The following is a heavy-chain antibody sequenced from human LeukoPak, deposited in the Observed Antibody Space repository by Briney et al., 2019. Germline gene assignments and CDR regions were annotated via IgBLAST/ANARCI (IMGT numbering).Heavy chain of an antibody. CDR2: VDPEDGET. D-gene: IGHD6-13*01. Sequence: ATVKISCKVSRYTFTDYYMHWVQQAPGKGLEWMGLVDPEDGETIYAEKFQGRVTITADTSTDTAYMELSSLRSEDTAVYYCATILGIAAAEVPYWGQGTLVTVSS. J-gene: IGHJ4*02. CDR3: ATILGIAAAEVPY. V-gene: IGHV1-69-2*01. CDR1: RYTFTDYY.